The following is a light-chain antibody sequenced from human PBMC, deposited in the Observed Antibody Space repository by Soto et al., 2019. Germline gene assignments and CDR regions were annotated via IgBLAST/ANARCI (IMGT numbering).Light chain of an antibody. CDR1: QSLLHTNGYNY. CDR2: LGS. CDR3: MQALQTPRT. Sequence: DIVMTQSPLSLPVTPGEPASISCRSSQSLLHTNGYNYLDWYLQKPGQSPQLLIYLGSSRASGVPDRFSGSGSGTDFTLKIRRVEAEDVGVYYCMQALQTPRTVGQGTKVDSK. J-gene: IGKJ1*01. V-gene: IGKV2-28*01.